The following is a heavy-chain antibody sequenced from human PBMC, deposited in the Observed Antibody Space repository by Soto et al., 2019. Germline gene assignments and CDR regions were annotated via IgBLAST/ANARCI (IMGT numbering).Heavy chain of an antibody. CDR2: IGVSAGNT. Sequence: GGSLRLSCAASGFVFSSYAMSWARQAPGKGLEWVSSIGVSAGNTYYADSVKGRFTISGDNSKNTLFLQMNNVRAEDTAVSFCARFGTLWYRTNLFEPWGLGSLVTVST. CDR1: GFVFSSYA. J-gene: IGHJ5*02. D-gene: IGHD1-26*01. V-gene: IGHV3-23*01. CDR3: ARFGTLWYRTNLFEP.